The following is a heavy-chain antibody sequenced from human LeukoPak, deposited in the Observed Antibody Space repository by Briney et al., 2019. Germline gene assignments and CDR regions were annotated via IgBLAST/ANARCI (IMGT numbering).Heavy chain of an antibody. CDR2: IKKDGSEK. V-gene: IGHV3-7*01. J-gene: IGHJ5*02. Sequence: GGSLRLSCAASGFTFSSYWMSWVRQAPGKGLEWVANIKKDGSEKYYVDSVKGRFTIARDNAKNSLYLQMNSLRAEDTAVYYCAKFNGIAAAGGQFYNWFDPWGQGTLVTVSS. CDR1: GFTFSSYW. CDR3: AKFNGIAAAGGQFYNWFDP. D-gene: IGHD6-13*01.